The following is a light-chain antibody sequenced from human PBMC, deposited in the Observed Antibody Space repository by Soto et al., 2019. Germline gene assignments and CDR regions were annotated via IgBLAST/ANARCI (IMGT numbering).Light chain of an antibody. CDR1: QSFLYSSDNKNY. CDR2: WAS. Sequence: DIVMTQSPDSLAVSLGERATINCKSRQSFLYSSDNKNYLAWFQQKPGQPPNLLIYWASSRQSGVPDRFSGSGSGTDFTLTISSLQAEDVAVYYCQQYYSTPWTFGQGTKVDIK. V-gene: IGKV4-1*01. J-gene: IGKJ1*01. CDR3: QQYYSTPWT.